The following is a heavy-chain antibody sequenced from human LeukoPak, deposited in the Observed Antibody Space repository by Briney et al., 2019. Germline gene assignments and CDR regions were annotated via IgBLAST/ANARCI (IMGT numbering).Heavy chain of an antibody. CDR3: AKVGITMIVVVLYDY. CDR2: ITGRGDAT. D-gene: IGHD3-22*01. J-gene: IGHJ4*02. V-gene: IGHV3-23*01. Sequence: PGGSLRLSCAGSDFSFITYAMSWVRQAPGKGLEWVSSITGRGDATYYADSVKGRFTISRDNSKNTLYLQMNSLRAEDTAVYYCAKVGITMIVVVLYDYWGQGTLVTVSS. CDR1: DFSFITYA.